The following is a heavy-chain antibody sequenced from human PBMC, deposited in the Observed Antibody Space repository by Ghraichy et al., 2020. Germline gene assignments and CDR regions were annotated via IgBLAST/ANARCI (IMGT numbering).Heavy chain of an antibody. CDR2: ISSSSSYI. D-gene: IGHD3-16*01. J-gene: IGHJ4*02. Sequence: GGSLRLSCAASGFTFSAYSMNWVRQAPGKGLEWVSSISSSSSYIYYADSVKGRFTISRDNAKNSLFLQMNSLRAEDTAVYYCAREIDDYVWGSYGHFDYWGQGTLVTVSS. CDR3: AREIDDYVWGSYGHFDY. CDR1: GFTFSAYS. V-gene: IGHV3-21*01.